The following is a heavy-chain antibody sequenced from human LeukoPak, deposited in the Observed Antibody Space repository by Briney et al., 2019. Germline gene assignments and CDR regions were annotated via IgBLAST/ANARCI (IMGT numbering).Heavy chain of an antibody. CDR2: IKPDGSER. D-gene: IGHD5-24*01. V-gene: IGHV3-7*01. Sequence: GGSLRLSCAASGFTFSGYWMSWVRQAPGKGLEWVANIKPDGSERYYVDSVKGRFTISIDNAKNSLYLQMDSLRAEDTAVYYCARGRGVDYWGRGTLVTVSS. CDR3: ARGRGVDY. CDR1: GFTFSGYW. J-gene: IGHJ4*02.